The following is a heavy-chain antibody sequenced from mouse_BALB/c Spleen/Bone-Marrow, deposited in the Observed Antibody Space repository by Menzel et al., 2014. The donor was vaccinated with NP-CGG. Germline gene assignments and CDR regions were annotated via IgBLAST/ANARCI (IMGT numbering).Heavy chain of an antibody. CDR2: ILPGSGST. Sequence: QVQLQQPGAELMKPGASVKISCKATGYTFSSYWIEWVKQRPGHGLEWIGEILPGSGSTNYNEKFRGKATFTANTSSNTAYMQLSSLTSEDSAAYYCATGGSPMDYWGQGTSVTVSS. V-gene: IGHV1-9*01. CDR1: GYTFSSYW. J-gene: IGHJ4*01. D-gene: IGHD1-1*02. CDR3: ATGGSPMDY.